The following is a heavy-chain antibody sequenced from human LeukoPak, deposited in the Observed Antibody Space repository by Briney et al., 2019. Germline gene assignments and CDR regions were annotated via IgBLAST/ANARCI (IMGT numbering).Heavy chain of an antibody. CDR1: GFTFSNYA. V-gene: IGHV3-30-3*01. Sequence: PRRSLRLSCATSGFTFSNYAMHWVRQAPGKGLEWVAVISYDGSNKYYADSLKGRFTISRDNSKNTLYLQMNSLRAEDTAVYYCARDDYGDYGLLDYWGQGTLVTVSS. J-gene: IGHJ4*02. D-gene: IGHD4-17*01. CDR2: ISYDGSNK. CDR3: ARDDYGDYGLLDY.